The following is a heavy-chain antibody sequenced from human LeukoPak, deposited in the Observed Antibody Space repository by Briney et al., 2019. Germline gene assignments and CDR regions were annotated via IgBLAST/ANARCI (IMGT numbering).Heavy chain of an antibody. CDR1: GFTFSSYS. CDR2: TSSSSNYI. V-gene: IGHV3-21*04. Sequence: GGSLRLSCAASGFTFSSYSMNWVRQAPGKGLEWVSSTSSSSNYIYYADSVKGRFTISRDNAKNSLYLQMNSLRAEDTALYYCARVSSDCSGGGCYSERDYWGQGILVTVSS. J-gene: IGHJ4*02. D-gene: IGHD2-15*01. CDR3: ARVSSDCSGGGCYSERDY.